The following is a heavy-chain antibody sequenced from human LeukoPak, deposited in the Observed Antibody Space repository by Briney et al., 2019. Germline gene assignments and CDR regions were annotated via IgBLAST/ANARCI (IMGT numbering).Heavy chain of an antibody. CDR3: ARDRRGSFYTFDL. CDR2: VSHRGAT. Sequence: SETLSLTCSVSGASINGFFWNWVRQTPEKGLEWIGYVSHRGATTSNPTLKSRVSITIDTSKSQISLTMTSVTAADSALYYCARDRRGSFYTFDLWGPGTTVSVS. CDR1: GASINGFF. V-gene: IGHV4-59*01. J-gene: IGHJ6*02. D-gene: IGHD1-26*01.